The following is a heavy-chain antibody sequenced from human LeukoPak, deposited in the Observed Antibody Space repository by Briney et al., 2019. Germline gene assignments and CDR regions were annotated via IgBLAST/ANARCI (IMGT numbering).Heavy chain of an antibody. CDR2: IYYSGGT. J-gene: IGHJ4*02. CDR3: ARTGSTVTMLYPFDH. D-gene: IGHD4-17*01. Sequence: SETLSLTCTVSGGSIRSYYWSWIRQPPGKGLEWIGYIYYSGGTNYNPSIKSRVNTSINTCKNQFSLKLSSVTDADTAVYYCARTGSTVTMLYPFDHWGQGTLVTVSS. CDR1: GGSIRSYY. V-gene: IGHV4-59*01.